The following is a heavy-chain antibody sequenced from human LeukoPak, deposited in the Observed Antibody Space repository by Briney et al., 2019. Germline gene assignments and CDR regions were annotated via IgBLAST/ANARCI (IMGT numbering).Heavy chain of an antibody. CDR3: ASIQVPYDSSGYYYFGFDY. D-gene: IGHD3-22*01. J-gene: IGHJ4*02. CDR2: IIPIFGTA. Sequence: GASVKVSCKASGYTFTSYYMHWVRQAPGQGLEWMGGIIPIFGTANYAQKFQGRVTITADKSTSTAYMELSSLRSEDTAVYYCASIQVPYDSSGYYYFGFDYWGQGTLVTVSS. V-gene: IGHV1-69*06. CDR1: GYTFTSYY.